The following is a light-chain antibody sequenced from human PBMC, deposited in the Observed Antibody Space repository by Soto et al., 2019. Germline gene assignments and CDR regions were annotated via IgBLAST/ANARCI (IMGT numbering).Light chain of an antibody. CDR1: TSNIGSNP. CDR3: AAWDASLNGVV. V-gene: IGLV1-44*01. CDR2: SSN. J-gene: IGLJ2*01. Sequence: QSVLTQPPSASGTPGQRVTISCSGSTSNIGSNPVNWYHQLPGTAPKLLIYSSNQRPSGVPDRFSGSKSGTSASLAISGLQSEDEADYYCAAWDASLNGVVFGGGTKLTVL.